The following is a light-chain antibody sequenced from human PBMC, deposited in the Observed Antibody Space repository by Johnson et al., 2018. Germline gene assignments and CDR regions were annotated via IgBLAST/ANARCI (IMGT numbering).Light chain of an antibody. J-gene: IGLJ1*01. CDR2: ENN. Sequence: QSVLTQPPSVSAAPGQKVTISCSGSSSNIGNNYVSWYKQLPGTAPKLLIYENNKRPSGIPDRFSGSKSGTSATLGITGLQTGDEADYYCGTWGSSLSAGNVFGTGTKVTVL. V-gene: IGLV1-51*02. CDR3: GTWGSSLSAGNV. CDR1: SSNIGNNY.